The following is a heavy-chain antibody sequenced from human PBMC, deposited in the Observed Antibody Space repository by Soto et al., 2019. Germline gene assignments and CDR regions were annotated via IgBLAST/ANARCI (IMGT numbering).Heavy chain of an antibody. CDR2: ISAYNGNT. Sequence: ASVKVSCKASGYTFTSYGISWGRQAPGQGLEWMGWISAYNGNTNYAQKLQGRVTMTTDTSTSTAYMELRSLRSDDTAVYYCAREVWETYYYDSSGRTGEYFQHWGQGTLVTVSS. J-gene: IGHJ1*01. D-gene: IGHD3-22*01. V-gene: IGHV1-18*01. CDR3: AREVWETYYYDSSGRTGEYFQH. CDR1: GYTFTSYG.